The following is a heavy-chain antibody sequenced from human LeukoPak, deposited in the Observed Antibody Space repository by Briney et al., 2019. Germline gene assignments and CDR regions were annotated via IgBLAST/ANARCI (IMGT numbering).Heavy chain of an antibody. CDR1: GFIFSSYT. V-gene: IGHV3-48*01. CDR3: AKGFVVVVSATQSSWFDP. J-gene: IGHJ5*02. Sequence: GGSLRLSCAASGFIFSSYTMNWVRQAPGKGLEWVSYIGSSSSTIYYADSVKGRFTISRDNSKNTLYLQMNSLRAEDTAVYYCAKGFVVVVSATQSSWFDPWGQGTLVTVSS. CDR2: IGSSSSTI. D-gene: IGHD2-15*01.